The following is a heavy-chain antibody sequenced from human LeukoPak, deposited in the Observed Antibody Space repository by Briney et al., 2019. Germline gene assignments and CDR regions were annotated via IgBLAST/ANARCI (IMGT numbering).Heavy chain of an antibody. Sequence: SETLSLTCTVSGVSISSSSYYWGWIRQPPGKGLEWIGSIYYSGSTYYNPSLKSRVTISLDTAKNQFSLKLSSVTAADTAVYYCARRLKPAAMILWWFDPWGQGTLVTVSS. CDR2: IYYSGST. V-gene: IGHV4-39*07. CDR1: GVSISSSSYY. CDR3: ARRLKPAAMILWWFDP. D-gene: IGHD2-2*01. J-gene: IGHJ5*02.